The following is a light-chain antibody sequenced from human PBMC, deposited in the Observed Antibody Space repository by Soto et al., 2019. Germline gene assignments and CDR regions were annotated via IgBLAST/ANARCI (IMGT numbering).Light chain of an antibody. CDR3: QQYGSSPRT. CDR2: GAS. Sequence: EIVFTQSPGTLSLSPGERATLSCRASQTVSNNYLAWYQQKPGQAPRLVIYGASNRDTGIPDRFSGSGSGTDFTLPISGLEPEDFAVYYCQQYGSSPRTFGQGTKVDIK. CDR1: QTVSNNY. J-gene: IGKJ1*01. V-gene: IGKV3-20*01.